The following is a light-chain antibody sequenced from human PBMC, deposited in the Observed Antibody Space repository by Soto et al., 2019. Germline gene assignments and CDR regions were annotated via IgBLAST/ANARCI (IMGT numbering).Light chain of an antibody. J-gene: IGLJ2*01. V-gene: IGLV3-21*04. CDR2: YDS. CDR3: QVWDSSSDLHVV. CDR1: NIGSKS. Sequence: SYELTQPPSVSVAPGKTARIPCGGNNIGSKSVHWYQQKPGQAPVLVIYYDSDRPSGIPERFSGSNSGNTATLTISRVEAGDEADYYCQVWDSSSDLHVVFGGGTKVTVL.